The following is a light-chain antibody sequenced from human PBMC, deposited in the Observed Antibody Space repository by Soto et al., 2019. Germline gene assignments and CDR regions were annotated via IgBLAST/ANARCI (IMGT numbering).Light chain of an antibody. CDR3: QHYNNWST. Sequence: IVMTQSPSTLSVSPGERATLSCRASQSVSSNLAWYQQKPGQAPRLLIYGASTRATGIPARFSGSGSGTEFTLTISSLQSEDFAVYYCQHYNNWSTFGQGTRLEIK. CDR2: GAS. CDR1: QSVSSN. V-gene: IGKV3D-15*01. J-gene: IGKJ5*01.